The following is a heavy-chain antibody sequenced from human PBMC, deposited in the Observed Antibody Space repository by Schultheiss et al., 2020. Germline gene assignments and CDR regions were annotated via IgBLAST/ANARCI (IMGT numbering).Heavy chain of an antibody. V-gene: IGHV4-34*09. CDR1: GGSFSGYY. CDR3: AREVIAIFGSYTEDRYFDL. J-gene: IGHJ2*01. CDR2: INHSGST. Sequence: LRLSCAVYGGSFSGYYWSWIRQPPGKGLEWIGEINHSGSTNYNPSLKSRVTISVDTSKNQFSLKLSSVTAADTAVYYCAREVIAIFGSYTEDRYFDLWGRGTLVTVS. D-gene: IGHD2-21*01.